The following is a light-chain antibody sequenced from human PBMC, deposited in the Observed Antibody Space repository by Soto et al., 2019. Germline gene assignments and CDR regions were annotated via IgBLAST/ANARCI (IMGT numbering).Light chain of an antibody. CDR1: QSISRY. CDR2: ATS. CDR3: QQSYSTPIT. J-gene: IGKJ5*01. Sequence: DIQMTQSPSSLSAAVGERVTITCRASQSISRYLHWYQQKPGKAPKLLIYATSSLQSGVPSRFSGSGSGTEFTLTISSLQPEDFATYYCQQSYSTPITFGQGTRLEIK. V-gene: IGKV1-39*01.